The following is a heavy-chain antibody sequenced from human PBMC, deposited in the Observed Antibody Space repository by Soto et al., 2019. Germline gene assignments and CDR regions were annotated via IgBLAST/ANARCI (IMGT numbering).Heavy chain of an antibody. D-gene: IGHD1-26*01. CDR1: GFTFSSQT. CDR3: SKGAREVDS. J-gene: IGHJ5*01. Sequence: EVQLLESGGGLVQPGGSLRLSCAASGFTFSSQTMSWVRQAPGKGLEWVSVISSSGSTSYTDSVEGRFTISKDSSKNTLYLQLNSLRVEDTAVYYCSKGAREVDSWGHGPRVTVSS. V-gene: IGHV3-23*01. CDR2: ISSSGST.